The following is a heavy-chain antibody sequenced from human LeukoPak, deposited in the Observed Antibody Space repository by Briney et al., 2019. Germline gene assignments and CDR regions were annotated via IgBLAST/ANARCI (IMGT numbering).Heavy chain of an antibody. Sequence: GASVKVSCKASGGTFSSYAISWVRQAPGQGLEWMGGIIPIFGTANYAQKFQGRVTITADESTSTAYMELSSLRSEDTAVYYCARDLGFTSCYRGCILQFDPWGQGTLVTVSS. CDR1: GGTFSSYA. CDR3: ARDLGFTSCYRGCILQFDP. CDR2: IIPIFGTA. D-gene: IGHD2-2*02. V-gene: IGHV1-69*13. J-gene: IGHJ5*02.